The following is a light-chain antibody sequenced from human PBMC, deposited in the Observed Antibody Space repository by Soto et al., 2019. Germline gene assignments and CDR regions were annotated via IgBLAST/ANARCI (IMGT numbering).Light chain of an antibody. CDR1: QSIYTY. V-gene: IGKV1-39*01. CDR2: VAS. Sequence: DIQMTQSASALSASVGDRVTITCRARQSIYTYLNWYQQKPGEAPKLLIYVASSLQGGVPSWFSGGGSATDYTLNISSLQPEDFATYYCQQSYTTPWTFGQGTKVEIK. CDR3: QQSYTTPWT. J-gene: IGKJ1*01.